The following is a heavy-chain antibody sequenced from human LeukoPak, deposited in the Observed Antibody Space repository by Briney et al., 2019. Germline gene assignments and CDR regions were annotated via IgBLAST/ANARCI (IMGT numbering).Heavy chain of an antibody. CDR3: TRKPDYYDSSGYPN. J-gene: IGHJ4*02. CDR2: IRSKANSYAT. D-gene: IGHD3-22*01. V-gene: IGHV3-73*01. CDR1: GFTFSGSA. Sequence: SGGSLRLSCAASGFTFSGSAMHWVRQASGKGLEWVGRIRSKANSYATAYAASVKGRFTISRDDSKNTAYLRMNSLKTEDTAVYYCTRKPDYYDSSGYPNWGQGTLVTVSS.